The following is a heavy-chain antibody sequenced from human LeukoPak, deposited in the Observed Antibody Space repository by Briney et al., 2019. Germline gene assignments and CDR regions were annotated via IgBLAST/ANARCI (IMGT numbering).Heavy chain of an antibody. J-gene: IGHJ5*02. D-gene: IGHD6-19*01. Sequence: ASVKVSCKASGYTFTSYYMLWVRQAPGQGLEWMGIINPSGGSTSYAQKFQGRVTMTRDMSTSAVYMELSSLRSEDTAVYYCARDQAVAGTRWFDPWGQGTLVTVSS. CDR1: GYTFTSYY. CDR2: INPSGGST. CDR3: ARDQAVAGTRWFDP. V-gene: IGHV1-46*01.